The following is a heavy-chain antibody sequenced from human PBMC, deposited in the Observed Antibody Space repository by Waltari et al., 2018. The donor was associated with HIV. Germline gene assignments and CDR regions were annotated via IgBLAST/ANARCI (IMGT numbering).Heavy chain of an antibody. Sequence: QVQLVESGGGVVQPGRSLRLPCAASGLTARNYGLHWVRQAPGKGLEWVAVVWQDGSNKYYGDSVKGRFTISRDNSKNTLELQMNSPRAEDTAVYYCARDVQGYCAGERCFYGMDVWGQGTTVTVSS. V-gene: IGHV3-33*01. CDR1: GLTARNYG. CDR2: VWQDGSNK. J-gene: IGHJ6*02. D-gene: IGHD2-8*02. CDR3: ARDVQGYCAGERCFYGMDV.